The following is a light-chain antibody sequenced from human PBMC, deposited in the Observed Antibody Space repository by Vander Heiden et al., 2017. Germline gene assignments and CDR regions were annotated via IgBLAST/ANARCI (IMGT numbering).Light chain of an antibody. J-gene: IGKJ4*01. Sequence: DIQMTQSPSSLYASVGDTVTITCRASRSVANYLHWYQHKAGEAPKVLICAASSLQSGVPSRFNGSGSGTDFTISIFSVRPDDFATYFCQQVSSIPLTFGGGTKVEIK. CDR3: QQVSSIPLT. V-gene: IGKV1-39*01. CDR2: AAS. CDR1: RSVANY.